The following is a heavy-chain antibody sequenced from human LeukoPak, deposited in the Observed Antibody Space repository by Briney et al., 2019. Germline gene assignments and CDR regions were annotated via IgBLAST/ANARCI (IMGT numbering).Heavy chain of an antibody. CDR3: ASTFGTSYNWFDP. D-gene: IGHD3-3*01. J-gene: IGHJ5*02. CDR1: GYTFTGYY. V-gene: IGHV1-46*01. Sequence: ASVKVSCKASGYTFTGYYLHWVRQAPGQGLEWMGIINPSGGSTSYAQKFQGRVTMTRDTSTSTVYMELSSLRSEDTAVYYCASTFGTSYNWFDPWGQGTLVTVSS. CDR2: INPSGGST.